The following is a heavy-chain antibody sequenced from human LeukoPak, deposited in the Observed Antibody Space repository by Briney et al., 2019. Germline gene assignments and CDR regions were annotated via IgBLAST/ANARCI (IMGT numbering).Heavy chain of an antibody. CDR3: ARDRRYCSRPSCESNWFDP. D-gene: IGHD2-2*01. J-gene: IGHJ5*02. V-gene: IGHV1-2*02. Sequence: ASVKVSCKASGYTFTSYGISWVRQAPGQGLEWMGWINPNSGGTNYAQKFQGRVTMTRDTSISTAYMELSRLRSDDTAVYYCARDRRYCSRPSCESNWFDPWGQGTLVTVSS. CDR2: INPNSGGT. CDR1: GYTFTSYG.